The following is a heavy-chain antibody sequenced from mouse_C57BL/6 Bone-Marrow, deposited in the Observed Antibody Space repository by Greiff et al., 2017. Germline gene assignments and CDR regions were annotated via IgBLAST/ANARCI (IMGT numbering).Heavy chain of an antibody. Sequence: QVQLQQSGPELVKPGASVKISCKASGYAFSSSWMNWVKQRPGKGLEWIGRIYPGDGDTNYNGKFKGKATLTADKSSSTAYMQLSSLTSEDSAVYFCARGITTVVMDYAMDYWGQGTSVTVSS. CDR2: IYPGDGDT. D-gene: IGHD1-1*01. V-gene: IGHV1-82*01. CDR1: GYAFSSSW. CDR3: ARGITTVVMDYAMDY. J-gene: IGHJ4*01.